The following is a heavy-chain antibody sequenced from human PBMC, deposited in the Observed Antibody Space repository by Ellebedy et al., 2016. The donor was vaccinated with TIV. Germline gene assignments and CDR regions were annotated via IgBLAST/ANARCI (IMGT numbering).Heavy chain of an antibody. CDR3: ALGSSGWNYYYYGMDV. J-gene: IGHJ6*02. V-gene: IGHV1-69*04. D-gene: IGHD6-19*01. Sequence: AASVKVSCKASGGTFSSYAISWVRQAPGQGLEWMGRIIPILGIANYAQKFQGRVTITADKSTSTAYMELSSLRSEDTAVYYCALGSSGWNYYYYGMDVWGQGTTVTVSS. CDR1: GGTFSSYA. CDR2: IIPILGIA.